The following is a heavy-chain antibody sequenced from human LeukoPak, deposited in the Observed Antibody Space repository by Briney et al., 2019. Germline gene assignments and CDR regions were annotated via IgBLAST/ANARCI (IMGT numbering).Heavy chain of an antibody. Sequence: GGSLRLSCAASGFTVSSNYMSWVRQAPGKGLEWVSVIYSGGSTYYADSVEGRFTISRDNSKNTLYLQMNSLRAEDTAVYHCASPGVAGLIQHWGQGTLVTVSS. V-gene: IGHV3-53*01. CDR2: IYSGGST. CDR1: GFTVSSNY. CDR3: ASPGVAGLIQH. D-gene: IGHD7-27*01. J-gene: IGHJ1*01.